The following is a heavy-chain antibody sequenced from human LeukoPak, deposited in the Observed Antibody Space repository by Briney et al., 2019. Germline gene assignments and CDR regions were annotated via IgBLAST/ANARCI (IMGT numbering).Heavy chain of an antibody. Sequence: SETLSLTCAVYGGSFSGYYWSWIRQPPGKGLEWIGEINHSGSTNYNPSLKSRVTISVDTSKNQFSLKLSSVTAADTAVYYCASGTYYYDSSGYRFDYWGQGTLVTVSS. CDR1: GGSFSGYY. CDR2: INHSGST. J-gene: IGHJ4*02. CDR3: ASGTYYYDSSGYRFDY. D-gene: IGHD3-22*01. V-gene: IGHV4-34*01.